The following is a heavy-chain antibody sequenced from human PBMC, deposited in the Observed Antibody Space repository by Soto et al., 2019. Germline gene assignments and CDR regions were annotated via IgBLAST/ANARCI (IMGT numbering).Heavy chain of an antibody. CDR3: AREAPMDV. V-gene: IGHV3-53*01. J-gene: IGHJ6*02. Sequence: GESLILAGAASGSTVSRKYLSWVRQDPGNGLEWVSIIWSAGLIYYADSVRGRFTISRDISKNILYLEMTSLRADDTAVYYCAREAPMDVGGPGPTGT. CDR2: IWSAGLI. CDR1: GSTVSRKY.